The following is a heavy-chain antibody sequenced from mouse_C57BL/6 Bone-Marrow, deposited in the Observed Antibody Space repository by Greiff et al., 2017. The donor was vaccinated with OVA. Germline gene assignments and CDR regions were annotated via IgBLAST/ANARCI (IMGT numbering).Heavy chain of an antibody. J-gene: IGHJ2*01. Sequence: QVQLQQSGAELARPGASVKLSCKASGYTFTSYGISWVKQRTGQGLEWIGEIYPRSGNTYYNEKFKGKATLTADKSSSTAYMELRSLTSEDSAVYFCARGGVWSYYFDYWGQGTTLTVSS. CDR1: GYTFTSYG. CDR3: ARGGVWSYYFDY. V-gene: IGHV1-81*01. D-gene: IGHD2-10*02. CDR2: IYPRSGNT.